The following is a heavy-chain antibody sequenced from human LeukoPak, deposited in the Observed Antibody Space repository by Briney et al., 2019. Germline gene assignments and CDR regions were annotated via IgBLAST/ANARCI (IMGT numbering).Heavy chain of an antibody. CDR3: ARHPTYYYDSSGYFDY. D-gene: IGHD3-22*01. Sequence: SGTLSLTCTVSGDSISSYYWSWIRQPPGKGLEWIGYINHSGNTNYNPSLKSRVTISVDTSNQFSLKLSSVTAADTAVYYCARHPTYYYDSSGYFDYWGQGTLVTVS. CDR2: INHSGNT. V-gene: IGHV4-59*08. CDR1: GDSISSYY. J-gene: IGHJ4*02.